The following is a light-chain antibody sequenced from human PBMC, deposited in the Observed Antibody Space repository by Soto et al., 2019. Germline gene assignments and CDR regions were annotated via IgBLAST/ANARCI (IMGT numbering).Light chain of an antibody. CDR3: SSYAGSNNLV. V-gene: IGLV2-8*01. J-gene: IGLJ2*01. CDR1: SSDVGGYHY. CDR2: EVT. Sequence: QSVLTQPPSASGSPGQSVTISCTGTSSDVGGYHYVSWYQQHPGKAPKLMIHEVTKRPSGVPDRFSGSKSGNTASLTVSGLQGEDEADYYCSSYAGSNNLVFGGGTKLTVL.